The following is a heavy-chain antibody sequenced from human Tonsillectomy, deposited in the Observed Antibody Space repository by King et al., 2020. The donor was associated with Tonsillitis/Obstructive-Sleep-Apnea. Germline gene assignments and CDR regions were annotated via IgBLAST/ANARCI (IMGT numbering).Heavy chain of an antibody. CDR2: INPSGGST. D-gene: IGHD3-22*01. Sequence: VQLVESGAEVKKPGASVKVSCKASGYTFTSYYMHWVRQAPGQGLEWMGIINPSGGSTSYAQKFQGRVTMTRDTSTSTVYMELSSLRSEDTAVYYCERDRPRSGYYLGDAFDIWGQGTMVTVSS. V-gene: IGHV1-46*01. CDR3: ERDRPRSGYYLGDAFDI. CDR1: GYTFTSYY. J-gene: IGHJ3*02.